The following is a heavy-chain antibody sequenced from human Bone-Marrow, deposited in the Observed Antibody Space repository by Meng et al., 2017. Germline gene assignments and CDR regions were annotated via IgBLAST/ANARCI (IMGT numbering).Heavy chain of an antibody. CDR3: ARDLWYDGSGSYQQVDY. CDR1: GFTFSDYY. V-gene: IGHV3-11*04. J-gene: IGHJ4*02. D-gene: IGHD3-10*01. CDR2: ISSSGSTI. Sequence: GESLKISCAASGFTFSDYYMSWIRQAPGKGLEWVSYISSSGSTIYYADSVKGRFTISRDNAKNSLYLQMNSLRAEDTAVYYCARDLWYDGSGSYQQVDYWGQGTLVTVSS.